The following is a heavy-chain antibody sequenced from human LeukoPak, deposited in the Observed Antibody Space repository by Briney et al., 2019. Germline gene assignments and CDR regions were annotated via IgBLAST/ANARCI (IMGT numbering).Heavy chain of an antibody. CDR2: IKRDGSEK. J-gene: IGHJ3*01. CDR1: GFTFSSYW. V-gene: IGHV3-7*04. D-gene: IGHD6-19*01. Sequence: GGSLRLSCAASGFTFSSYWMTWVRQAPGGGLEWVANIKRDGSEKNYVDSVKGRFTISRDNGKNSLYLQMNSLRVEDTAVYYCARDHGWQSFDLWGQGTMLTVSS. CDR3: ARDHGWQSFDL.